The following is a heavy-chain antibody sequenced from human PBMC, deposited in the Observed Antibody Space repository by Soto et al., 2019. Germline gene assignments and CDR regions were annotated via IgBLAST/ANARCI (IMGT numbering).Heavy chain of an antibody. Sequence: QVQLVQSGAEVKKPGASMKVSCKASGYTFTSYGISWVRQAPGQGLEWMGWISAYNGNTNYAQKLQGRVTMTTDTSTSTAYMELRSLRSDDTAVYYCARYCSSTSCYYSYYYGMDVWGQGTTVTVSS. CDR2: ISAYNGNT. J-gene: IGHJ6*02. CDR1: GYTFTSYG. CDR3: ARYCSSTSCYYSYYYGMDV. D-gene: IGHD2-2*01. V-gene: IGHV1-18*01.